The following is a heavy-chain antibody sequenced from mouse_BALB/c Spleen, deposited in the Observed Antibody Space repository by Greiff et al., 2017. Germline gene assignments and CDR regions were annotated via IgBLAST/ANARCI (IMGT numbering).Heavy chain of an antibody. V-gene: IGHV2-2*02. Sequence: QVQLKESGPGLVQPSQSLSITCTVSGFSLTSYGVHWVRQSPGKGLEWLGVIWSGGSTDYNAAFISRLSISKDNSKSQVFFKMNSLQANDTAIYYCARNSGGIAWFAYWGQGTLVTVSA. CDR2: IWSGGST. CDR3: ARNSGGIAWFAY. J-gene: IGHJ3*01. CDR1: GFSLTSYG. D-gene: IGHD3-1*01.